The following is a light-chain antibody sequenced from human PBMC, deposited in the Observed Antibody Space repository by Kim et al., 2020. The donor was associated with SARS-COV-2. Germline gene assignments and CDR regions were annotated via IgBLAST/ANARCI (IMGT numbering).Light chain of an antibody. CDR3: QQGHSTPYT. V-gene: IGKV1-39*01. Sequence: SGSIGNRVTLTCRARQTISTFLNWYQQKPGNAPKLLISAASSLASGVPSRFSGSGSGTDFPLTISSLQPEDFATYYCQQGHSTPYTFGQGTKLEI. CDR1: QTISTF. J-gene: IGKJ2*01. CDR2: AAS.